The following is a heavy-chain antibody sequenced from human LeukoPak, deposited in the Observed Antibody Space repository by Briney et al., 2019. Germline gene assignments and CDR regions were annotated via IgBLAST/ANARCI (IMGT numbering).Heavy chain of an antibody. J-gene: IGHJ6*02. CDR2: INSNSGGT. CDR3: ARVNYYYGSGSYSYYYGMDV. D-gene: IGHD3-10*01. V-gene: IGHV1-2*02. Sequence: GASVKGSCRASGYTFTGCYMHWVRQAPGQGLEWMGWINSNSGGTGCAQKFQGRVTVARDTSIGTAYMELSRLRSDDTAVYYCARVNYYYGSGSYSYYYGMDVWGQGTTVTVS. CDR1: GYTFTGCY.